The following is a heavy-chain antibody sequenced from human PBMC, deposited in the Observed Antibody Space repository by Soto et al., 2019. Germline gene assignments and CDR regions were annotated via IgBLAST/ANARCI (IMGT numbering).Heavy chain of an antibody. V-gene: IGHV3-30-3*01. CDR3: ARDLVVDTPTYGMDV. CDR2: ISYDGSNK. CDR1: GFTFSSYA. Sequence: GGSLRLSCAASGFTFSSYAMHWVRQAPGKGLEWVAVISYDGSNKYYADSVKGRFTISRDNSKNTLYLQMNSLRAEDTAVYYCARDLVVDTPTYGMDVWGQGTTVTVSS. J-gene: IGHJ6*02. D-gene: IGHD5-18*01.